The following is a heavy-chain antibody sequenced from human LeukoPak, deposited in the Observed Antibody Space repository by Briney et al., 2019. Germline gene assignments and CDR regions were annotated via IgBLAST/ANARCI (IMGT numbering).Heavy chain of an antibody. V-gene: IGHV3-23*01. J-gene: IGHJ5*01. Sequence: GGTLRLSCAASGFTFNTYGMNWGRQAPGKGLELVSAMSGSGGSTYYADSVKGRCTISRDNSNYTLYLQMNSLRAEHTALYFCAKDRIIVIPGPYSWLASWGQGALVTVSS. CDR1: GFTFNTYG. CDR2: MSGSGGST. D-gene: IGHD1-26*01. CDR3: AKDRIIVIPGPYSWLAS.